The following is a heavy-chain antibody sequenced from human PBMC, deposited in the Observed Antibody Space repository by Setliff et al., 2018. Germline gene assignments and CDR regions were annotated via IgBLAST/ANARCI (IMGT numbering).Heavy chain of an antibody. CDR1: GGSISTYY. CDR2: IYYSGRT. Sequence: PSETLSLTCTVSGGSISTYYWSWIRQPPGKGLEWIGYIYYSGRTNYNPSLRSRVTISVDTSKNQFSLKVSPVTAADTAVYYCARHENDYGDYDDAFDIWGQGTMVTVSS. D-gene: IGHD4-17*01. V-gene: IGHV4-59*08. CDR3: ARHENDYGDYDDAFDI. J-gene: IGHJ3*02.